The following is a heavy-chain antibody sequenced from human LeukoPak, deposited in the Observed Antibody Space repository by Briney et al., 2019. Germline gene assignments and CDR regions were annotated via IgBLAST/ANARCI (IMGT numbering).Heavy chain of an antibody. V-gene: IGHV3-23*01. CDR3: AKTSGSSTADY. D-gene: IGHD1-26*01. CDR2: ISGSGST. J-gene: IGHJ4*02. CDR1: GFTFSSYA. Sequence: GGSLRLSCAASGFTFSSYAMSWVRQAPGKGLEWVSAISGSGSTYYADSVKGRFTISRDNSKNTLYLQMNSLRAEDTAVYYCAKTSGSSTADYWGQGTLVTVSS.